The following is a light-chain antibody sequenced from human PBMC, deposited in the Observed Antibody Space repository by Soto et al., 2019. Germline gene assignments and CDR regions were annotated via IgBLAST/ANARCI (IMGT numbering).Light chain of an antibody. CDR1: QSVSSSY. CDR3: QQYGSSPT. J-gene: IGKJ4*01. V-gene: IGKV3-20*01. Sequence: EIVLTQSPGTLSFSPGERATLSCRASQSVSSSYLAWYQQKPGQAPRLLIYGASSRATGIPDRFSGSGSGTDFTLTISRLEPEDFALYYCQQYGSSPTFGGGTKVDIK. CDR2: GAS.